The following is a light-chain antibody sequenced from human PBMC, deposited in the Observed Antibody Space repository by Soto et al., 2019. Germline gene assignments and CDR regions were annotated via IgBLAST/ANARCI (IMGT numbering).Light chain of an antibody. J-gene: IGKJ3*01. CDR3: QKYNSAPPEA. Sequence: DIQMTQSPSSLSASVGDRVTITCRASQDISNYLAWYQQKPGKVPKLLIYAASTLQSGVPSRFSGSGSGTDSTLTISSLQPEDVATYYCQKYNSAPPEAIGPGTKVDI. V-gene: IGKV1-27*01. CDR2: AAS. CDR1: QDISNY.